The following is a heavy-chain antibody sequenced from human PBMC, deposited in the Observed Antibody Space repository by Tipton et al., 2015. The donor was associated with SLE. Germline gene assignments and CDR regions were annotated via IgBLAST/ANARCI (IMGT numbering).Heavy chain of an antibody. CDR1: GFTFNSYA. D-gene: IGHD4-11*01. CDR3: ARDDYNPFDY. CDR2: ISYDGSQK. J-gene: IGHJ4*02. Sequence: SLRLSCAASGFTFNSYAIHWVRQAPGKGLEWVALISYDGSQKYNADSVKGRFTISRDNSKNTLYLQMNSLRTEDTAVYYCARDDYNPFDYWGQGTLVTVSS. V-gene: IGHV3-30*04.